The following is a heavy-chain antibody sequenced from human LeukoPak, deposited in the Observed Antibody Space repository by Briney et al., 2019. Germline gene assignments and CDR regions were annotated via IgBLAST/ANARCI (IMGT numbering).Heavy chain of an antibody. CDR1: GGSFSGYY. V-gene: IGHV4-34*01. D-gene: IGHD3-22*01. J-gene: IGHJ5*02. CDR2: INHSGST. CDR3: ARKSGYYNLFHP. Sequence: SETLSLTCAVYGGSFSGYYWSWIRQPPGKGLEWIGEINHSGSTNYNPSLKSRVTISADTSKNQFSLKVSSVTAADTAVYYCARKSGYYNLFHPWGQGTPVPVSS.